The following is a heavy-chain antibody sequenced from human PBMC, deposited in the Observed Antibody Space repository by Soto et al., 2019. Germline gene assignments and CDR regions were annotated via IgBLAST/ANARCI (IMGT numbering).Heavy chain of an antibody. D-gene: IGHD3-10*01. CDR3: ARHLRDGSAPGGFDP. V-gene: IGHV4-34*01. J-gene: IGHJ5*02. CDR1: GGSFSGYY. Sequence: LSLTCAVYGGSFSGYYWSWIRQPPGKGLEWIGEINHSGSTNYNPSLKSRVTISVDTSKNQFSLKLSSVTAADTAVYYCARHLRDGSAPGGFDPWGQGTLVTVSS. CDR2: INHSGST.